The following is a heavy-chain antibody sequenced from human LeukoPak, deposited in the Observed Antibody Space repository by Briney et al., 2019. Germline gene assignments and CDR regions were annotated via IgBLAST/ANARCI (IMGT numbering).Heavy chain of an antibody. CDR1: GFTFSSNW. Sequence: GGSLRLSCANPGFTFSSNWMSWVRHVPGRGLDWVANIKPDGSAQYYAAPVKGRFTVSRDNAKNSLYLQMNSLRVEDTAVYYCARANNSSWHNWGQGTLVIVSA. D-gene: IGHD6-13*01. CDR3: ARANNSSWHN. CDR2: IKPDGSAQ. J-gene: IGHJ4*02. V-gene: IGHV3-7*01.